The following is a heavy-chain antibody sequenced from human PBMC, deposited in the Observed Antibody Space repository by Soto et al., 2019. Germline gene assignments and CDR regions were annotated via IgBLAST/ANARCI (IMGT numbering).Heavy chain of an antibody. Sequence: SETLSLTCTVSGGSISSSSYYWGWIRQPPGKGLEWIGSIYYGRSTYYNPSLKSRVTISVDTSKNQFSLKLSSVTAADTAVYYCARDETIFGVVIQNWFDPWGQGTLVTVS. J-gene: IGHJ5*02. D-gene: IGHD3-3*01. V-gene: IGHV4-39*02. CDR3: ARDETIFGVVIQNWFDP. CDR2: IYYGRST. CDR1: GGSISSSSYY.